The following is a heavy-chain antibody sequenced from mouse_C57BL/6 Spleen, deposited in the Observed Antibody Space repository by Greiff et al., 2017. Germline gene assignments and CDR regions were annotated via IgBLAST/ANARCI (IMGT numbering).Heavy chain of an antibody. CDR2: FHPYNDDT. Sequence: QVQLQQSGAELVKPGASVKMSCKASGYTFTTYPIEWTKQNHGKSLEWIGNFHPYNDDTKYNEKFKGKATLTADKSSITAYLELSRLTSDDSAVYYSARRYKDSNYDDFGYWGEDTTLTVSS. D-gene: IGHD2-5*01. CDR3: ARRYKDSNYDDFGY. V-gene: IGHV1-47*01. CDR1: GYTFTTYP. J-gene: IGHJ2*01.